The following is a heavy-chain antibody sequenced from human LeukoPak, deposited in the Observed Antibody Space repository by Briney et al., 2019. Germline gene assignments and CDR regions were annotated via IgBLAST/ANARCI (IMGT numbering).Heavy chain of an antibody. D-gene: IGHD4-17*01. Sequence: SETLSLTCAVYGGSFSGYYWSWIRQPPGKGLEWIGEINHSGSTNYNPSLKSRVTISVDTTKNQFSLKLSSVTAADTAVYYCARGTMTTVTYYFDYWGQGTLVTVSS. CDR2: INHSGST. CDR3: ARGTMTTVTYYFDY. J-gene: IGHJ4*02. V-gene: IGHV4-34*01. CDR1: GGSFSGYY.